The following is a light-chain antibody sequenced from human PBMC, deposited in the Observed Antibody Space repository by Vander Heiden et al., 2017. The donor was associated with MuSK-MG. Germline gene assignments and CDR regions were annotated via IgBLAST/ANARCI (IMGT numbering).Light chain of an antibody. V-gene: IGKV1-9*01. CDR2: AAS. Sequence: DIQLTQSPSFLSASVGDRVTITCRAGQDISSSLAWYQQTPGKPPTLLIYAASALQRGVPSRFSGRGSGTEFTLTINGLQPEDFATYYCQQVHSYPPTFGQGTKVEVK. CDR3: QQVHSYPPT. CDR1: QDISSS. J-gene: IGKJ1*01.